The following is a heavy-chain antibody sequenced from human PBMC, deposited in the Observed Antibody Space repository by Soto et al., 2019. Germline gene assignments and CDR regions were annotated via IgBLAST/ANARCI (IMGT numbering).Heavy chain of an antibody. V-gene: IGHV3-48*01. CDR2: ITCSSTTT. J-gene: IGHJ4*02. Sequence: DVQLVESGGGLVQPGGSLRLSCAASGFTFSSYSMNWVRQAPGKGLEWVSYITCSSTTTYYADSVKGRFTVSRDNAQNALYLQMNSLRAEDTAVYYCAKAPTTEMATRPFDYWGQGTLVTVSS. CDR3: AKAPTTEMATRPFDY. D-gene: IGHD5-12*01. CDR1: GFTFSSYS.